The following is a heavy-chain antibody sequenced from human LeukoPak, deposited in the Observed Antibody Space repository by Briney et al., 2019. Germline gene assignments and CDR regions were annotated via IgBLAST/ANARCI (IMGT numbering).Heavy chain of an antibody. D-gene: IGHD3-3*01. CDR3: ARDDREFYDFWSGYYPYDAFDI. V-gene: IGHV4-34*01. CDR1: GGSFSGYY. CDR2: INHSGST. J-gene: IGHJ3*02. Sequence: SETLSLTCAVYGGSFSGYYWSWIRQPPGKGLEWIGEINHSGSTNYNPSLKSRVTISVDTSKNQFSLKLSSVTAADTAVYYCARDDREFYDFWSGYYPYDAFDIWGQGTMVTVSS.